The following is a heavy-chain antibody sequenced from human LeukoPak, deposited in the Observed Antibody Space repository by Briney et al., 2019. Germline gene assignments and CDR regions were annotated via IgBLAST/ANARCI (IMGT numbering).Heavy chain of an antibody. D-gene: IGHD5-18*01. Sequence: GGSLRLSCVVSGFTFSSYWMTWVRQAPGKGLEWVANIKQDGGEKYYVDSVKGRFTISRDNAENSLYLQMNSLRAEDTAVYYCAREGQAGYAYGLFPTMYYMDVWGEGTTVTVSS. CDR3: AREGQAGYAYGLFPTMYYMDV. J-gene: IGHJ6*03. CDR2: IKQDGGEK. CDR1: GFTFSSYW. V-gene: IGHV3-7*01.